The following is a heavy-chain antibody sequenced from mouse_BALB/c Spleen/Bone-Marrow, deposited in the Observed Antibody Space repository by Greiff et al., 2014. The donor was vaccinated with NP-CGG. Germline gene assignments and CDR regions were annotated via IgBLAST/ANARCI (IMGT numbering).Heavy chain of an antibody. D-gene: IGHD1-1*01. CDR2: IDPANGDT. V-gene: IGHV14-3*02. CDR3: TRPSFYYGSSYWYFDV. Sequence: LVESGSELVKPGASVKLSCAASGFNIKDTYMHWVKQRPEQGLEWIGRIDPANGDTKYDPKLQGKATITADTSSNTAYLQLSSLTSEDTAVYYCTRPSFYYGSSYWYFDVWGAGTTVTVSS. CDR1: GFNIKDTY. J-gene: IGHJ1*01.